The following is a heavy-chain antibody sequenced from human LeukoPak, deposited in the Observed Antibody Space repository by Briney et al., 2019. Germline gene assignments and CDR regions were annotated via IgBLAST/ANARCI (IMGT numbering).Heavy chain of an antibody. V-gene: IGHV3-30*02. CDR1: GFTFSSYG. J-gene: IGHJ3*02. CDR2: IRYDGNNK. CDR3: AKDCPDFDFWSGYSTDGAFDI. Sequence: PGGSLRLSCAASGFTFSSYGMHWVRQAPGKGLEWVAFIRYDGNNKYYADSVKGRFTISRDNSKKTVYMQMNSLRAEDTAVYYCAKDCPDFDFWSGYSTDGAFDIWGQGTMVTVSS. D-gene: IGHD3-3*01.